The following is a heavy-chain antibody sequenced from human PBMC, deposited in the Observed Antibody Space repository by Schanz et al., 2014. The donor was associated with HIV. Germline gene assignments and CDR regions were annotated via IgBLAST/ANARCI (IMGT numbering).Heavy chain of an antibody. V-gene: IGHV3-21*02. J-gene: IGHJ4*02. Sequence: EVEVLESGGGLVQPGGSLRLSCAGSGFTFSDFAMSWVRQAPGKGLEWVSSISSSSSYTYYADSVKGRFAISRDNAKNSLFLQMNSLRDEDTAVYYCARRSSDGGYYDNWGQGTLVTVSS. CDR3: ARRSSDGGYYDN. CDR2: ISSSSSYT. D-gene: IGHD2-15*01. CDR1: GFTFSDFA.